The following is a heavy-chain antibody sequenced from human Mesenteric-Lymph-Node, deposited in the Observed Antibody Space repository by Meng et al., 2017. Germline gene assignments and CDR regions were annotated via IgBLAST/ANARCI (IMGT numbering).Heavy chain of an antibody. J-gene: IGHJ6*02. V-gene: IGHV4-59*11. D-gene: IGHD3-10*01. CDR3: ARDHFRETLYYGMDV. Sequence: SETLSLTCTVSGGSISSHYWSWIRQPPGKGLEWIGYIYYSGSTNYNPSLKSRVTISVDTSKNQFSLKLSSVTAADTAVYYCARDHFRETLYYGMDVWGQGTTVTVSS. CDR2: IYYSGST. CDR1: GGSISSHY.